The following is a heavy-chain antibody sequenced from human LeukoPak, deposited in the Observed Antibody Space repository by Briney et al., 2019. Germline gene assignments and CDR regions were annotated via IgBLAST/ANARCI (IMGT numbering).Heavy chain of an antibody. CDR1: GYXFTDYF. CDR2: ISRNGDST. Sequence: GASVKVSCKTSGYXFTDYFVHWVRQAPGKGLEYVSAISRNGDSTYYADSVKGRFTISRDNSKNTLYLQMSSLRTEDTAVYYCVNQISGWVYWGQGTLVTVSS. J-gene: IGHJ4*02. D-gene: IGHD6-19*01. CDR3: VNQISGWVY. V-gene: IGHV3-64D*06.